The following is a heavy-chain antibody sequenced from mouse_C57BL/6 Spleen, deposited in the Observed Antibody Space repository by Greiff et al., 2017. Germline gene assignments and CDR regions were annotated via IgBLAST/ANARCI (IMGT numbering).Heavy chain of an antibody. CDR1: GYTFTSYW. J-gene: IGHJ4*01. D-gene: IGHD2-1*01. CDR2: IDPSDSYT. Sequence: VQLQQPGAELVKPGASVKLSCKASGYTFTSYWMQWVKQRPGQGLEWIGEIDPSDSYTNYNQKFKGKATLTVDTSSSTAYMQLSSLTSEDSAVYYCTSPYDNYGEYWGQGTSVTVAS. CDR3: TSPYDNYGEY. V-gene: IGHV1-50*01.